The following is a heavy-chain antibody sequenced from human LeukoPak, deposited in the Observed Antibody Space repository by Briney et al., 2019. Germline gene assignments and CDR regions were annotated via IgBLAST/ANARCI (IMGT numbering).Heavy chain of an antibody. CDR2: IRNKNHGYTT. J-gene: IGHJ1*01. Sequence: GGSLSLSCAASGFDFSEHEMDWVRQAPGRGHEWLARIRNKNHGYTTEYAASVKGRFTISRDDSTNSLRLQMNSLNTDDTAVYYCVRPSQGYFQNWGQGTLVTVSS. CDR1: GFDFSEHE. CDR3: VRPSQGYFQN. V-gene: IGHV3-72*01.